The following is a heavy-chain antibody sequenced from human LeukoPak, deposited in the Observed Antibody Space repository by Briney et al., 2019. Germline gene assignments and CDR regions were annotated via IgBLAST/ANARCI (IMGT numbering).Heavy chain of an antibody. CDR1: GFTFSDYY. CDR3: ARTRTQQWLVPYYCDY. CDR2: ITSVSTT. D-gene: IGHD6-19*01. V-gene: IGHV3-11*01. Sequence: PGGSLRLSCAASGFTFSDYYMSWIRQAPGKGLEWVSYITSVSTTYYADSVKGRFTISRDNAKNSLYLQMNSLRAEDTAVHYCARTRTQQWLVPYYCDYWGQGTLVTVSS. J-gene: IGHJ4*02.